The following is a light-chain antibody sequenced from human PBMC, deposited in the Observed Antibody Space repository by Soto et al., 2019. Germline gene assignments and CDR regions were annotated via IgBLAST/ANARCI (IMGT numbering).Light chain of an antibody. Sequence: QSVLTQPASVSGSPGQSITISWSGTRSDIGSYNYAAWYQQFPGKTPKILIYGVSNRPSGVSSRFSGSKSGNTASLTISGLHAEDEADYYCISYTGSSTSYVFGSGTKLTVL. V-gene: IGLV2-14*01. CDR1: RSDIGSYNY. J-gene: IGLJ1*01. CDR3: ISYTGSSTSYV. CDR2: GVS.